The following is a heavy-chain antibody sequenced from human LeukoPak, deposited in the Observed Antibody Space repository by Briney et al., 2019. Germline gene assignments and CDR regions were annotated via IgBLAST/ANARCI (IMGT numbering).Heavy chain of an antibody. CDR2: IKQDGSVK. CDR3: AKDNRGYCSSTSCYTGDAFDI. D-gene: IGHD2-2*02. Sequence: GGSLRLSCAASGFTFSSYWMSWVRQAPGKGLEWVANIKQDGSVKYYVDSVKGRFTISRDNAKNTLYLQMNSLRAEDTAVYYCAKDNRGYCSSTSCYTGDAFDIWGQGTMVTVSS. V-gene: IGHV3-7*01. J-gene: IGHJ3*02. CDR1: GFTFSSYW.